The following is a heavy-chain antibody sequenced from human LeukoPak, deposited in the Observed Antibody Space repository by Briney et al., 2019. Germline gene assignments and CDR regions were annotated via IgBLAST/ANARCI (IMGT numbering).Heavy chain of an antibody. CDR3: ARVVYSGYDFRGAMDV. D-gene: IGHD5-12*01. J-gene: IGHJ6*03. V-gene: IGHV4-61*02. Sequence: PSQTLSLTCTVSGGSMNSGTYYWSWIRQPAGKGLEWIGRISPSGSINYNPSLKSRVTRSVDTSKNQTSLKLSSVTAADTAVYYCARVVYSGYDFRGAMDVWGKGTTVTVSS. CDR2: ISPSGSI. CDR1: GGSMNSGTYY.